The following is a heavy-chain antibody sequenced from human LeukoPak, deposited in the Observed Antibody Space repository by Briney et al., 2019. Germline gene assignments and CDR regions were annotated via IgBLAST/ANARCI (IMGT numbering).Heavy chain of an antibody. CDR3: AKDSRATRIAVAGNPDY. J-gene: IGHJ4*02. CDR1: GFTFSSYA. CDR2: ISGSGGST. Sequence: GALRLSCAASGFTFSSYAMSWVRQAPGKGLEWVLAISGSGGSTYYADSVKGRFTISRDNSKNTLYLQMNSLRAEDTAVYYCAKDSRATRIAVAGNPDYWGQGTLVTVSS. D-gene: IGHD6-19*01. V-gene: IGHV3-23*01.